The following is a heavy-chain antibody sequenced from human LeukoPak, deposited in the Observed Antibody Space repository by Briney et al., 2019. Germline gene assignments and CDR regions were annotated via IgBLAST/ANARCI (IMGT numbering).Heavy chain of an antibody. CDR3: ARAGITYFDY. J-gene: IGHJ4*02. CDR2: IYTSGST. CDR1: GGSISSGSYY. V-gene: IGHV4-61*02. Sequence: SETLSLTCTVSGGSISSGSYYWSWIRQPAGKGLEWIGRIYTSGSTNYNPSLKSRVTISVDTSKNQFSLKLSSVTAADTAVYYCARAGITYFDYWGQGTLVTVSS. D-gene: IGHD3-10*01.